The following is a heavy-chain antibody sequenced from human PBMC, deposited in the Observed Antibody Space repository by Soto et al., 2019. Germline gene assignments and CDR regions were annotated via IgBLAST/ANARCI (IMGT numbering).Heavy chain of an antibody. CDR2: IYYSGST. CDR1: GGSISSYY. J-gene: IGHJ4*02. CDR3: ARHNYGSGSTYFDY. Sequence: ETLSLTCTFSGGSISSYYWSWIRQPPGKGLEWIGYIYYSGSTNYNPSLKSRVTISVDTSKNQFSLKLNSMTAADTAVYYCARHNYGSGSTYFDYWGQGTLVTVSS. D-gene: IGHD3-10*01. V-gene: IGHV4-59*08.